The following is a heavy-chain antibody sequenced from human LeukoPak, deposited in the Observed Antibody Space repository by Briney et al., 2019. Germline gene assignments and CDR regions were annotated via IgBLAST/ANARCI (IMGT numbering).Heavy chain of an antibody. J-gene: IGHJ4*02. D-gene: IGHD3-22*01. CDR1: GFTLSDYY. CDR3: ARDYYYDSSGYWLY. Sequence: GGSLRLSCAASGFTLSDYYMSWIRQAPGKGLEWVSYISSSGSTIYYAASVKGRFTISRDNAKNSLYLQMNSLRAEDTAVYYCARDYYYDSSGYWLYWGQGTLVTVSS. CDR2: ISSSGSTI. V-gene: IGHV3-11*01.